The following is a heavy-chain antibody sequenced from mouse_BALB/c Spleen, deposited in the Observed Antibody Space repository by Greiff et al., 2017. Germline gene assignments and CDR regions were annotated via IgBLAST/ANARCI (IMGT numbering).Heavy chain of an antibody. CDR2: IYWDDDK. CDR3: ARRAGLLDYAMDY. Sequence: QVTLKVSGPGILQPSQTLSLTCSFSGFSLSTSGMGVSWIRQPSGKGLEWLAHIYWDDDKRYNPSLKSRLTISKDTSSNQVFLKITSVDTADTATYYCARRAGLLDYAMDYWGQGTSVTVSS. J-gene: IGHJ4*01. CDR1: GFSLSTSGMG. V-gene: IGHV8-12*01. D-gene: IGHD2-10*01.